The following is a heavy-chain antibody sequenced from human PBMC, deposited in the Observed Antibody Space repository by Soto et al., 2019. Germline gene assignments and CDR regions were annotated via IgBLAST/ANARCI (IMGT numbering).Heavy chain of an antibody. CDR3: AQLLKGGTSDGNQIDL. J-gene: IGHJ5*02. CDR1: GFSLTSSGMS. Sequence: SGPTLVNPTQTLTLTCTFSGFSLTSSGMSVTWIRQPPGKALEWLALTDDNDHKYYNSSLRTRLTLSKDTSKNHVVLTMTNMDPVDTGMYFCAQLLKGGTSDGNQIDLWGQGTLVTVSS. CDR2: TDDNDHK. V-gene: IGHV2-70*01. D-gene: IGHD2-15*01.